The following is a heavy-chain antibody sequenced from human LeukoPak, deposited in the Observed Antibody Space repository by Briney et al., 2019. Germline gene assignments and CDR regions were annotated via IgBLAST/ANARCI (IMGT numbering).Heavy chain of an antibody. CDR3: ARDMYYYDIGETGGLFY. Sequence: ASVKGSCKASGYTCTSYYMHWVRQAPGQGLEWMGIINPSGGSTSYAQKFQGRVTMTRDMSTSTVYMELSSLRSEDTAVYYCARDMYYYDIGETGGLFYWGQGTLVTVSS. D-gene: IGHD3-22*01. CDR1: GYTCTSYY. CDR2: INPSGGST. J-gene: IGHJ4*02. V-gene: IGHV1-46*01.